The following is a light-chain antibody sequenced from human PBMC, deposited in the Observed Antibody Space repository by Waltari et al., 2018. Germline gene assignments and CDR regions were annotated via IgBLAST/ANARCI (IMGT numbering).Light chain of an antibody. CDR2: RTS. Sequence: DIQMTQSPSTLSASVGDRVTITCRASQDITTSLAWYLQKPGKAPKVLIYRTSNLKSGVSSRFSGSGSGTEFTLTINSLQPDDFATYYCQQFHSYPVTLGGGTKVEIK. J-gene: IGKJ4*01. CDR3: QQFHSYPVT. CDR1: QDITTS. V-gene: IGKV1-5*03.